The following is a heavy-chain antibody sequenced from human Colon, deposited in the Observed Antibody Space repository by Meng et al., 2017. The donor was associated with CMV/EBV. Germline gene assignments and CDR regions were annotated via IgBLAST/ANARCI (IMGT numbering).Heavy chain of an antibody. CDR3: AKGRSSTSPDGR. D-gene: IGHD2-2*01. J-gene: IGHJ4*02. V-gene: IGHV3-9*01. CDR1: GFTFDDYA. CDR2: ITWNGVRI. Sequence: SLKISCAASGFTFDDYAMHWLRQAPGKGLEWVAGITWNGVRIGYADSVKGRATISRDNAKNSLYLQMNSLRVEDTALYYCAKGRSSTSPDGRWGQGTLVTVSS.